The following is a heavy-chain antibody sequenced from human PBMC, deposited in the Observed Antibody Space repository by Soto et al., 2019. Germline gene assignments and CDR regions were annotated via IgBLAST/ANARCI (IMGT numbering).Heavy chain of an antibody. V-gene: IGHV3-23*01. Sequence: GGSLRLSCAASGLTFSSYAMSWVRQARGKGLEWVSGISGLGGSTYYADSVKGRFTISRDNSKNTLYLEMNSLRAEDTALYYCAKDKEYSGDDWRYFDYWGQGTLVTVSS. CDR3: AKDKEYSGDDWRYFDY. CDR1: GLTFSSYA. J-gene: IGHJ4*02. D-gene: IGHD5-12*01. CDR2: ISGLGGST.